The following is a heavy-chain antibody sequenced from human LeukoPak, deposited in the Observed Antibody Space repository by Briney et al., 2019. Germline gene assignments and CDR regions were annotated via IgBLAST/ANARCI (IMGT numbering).Heavy chain of an antibody. CDR1: TDSMNTYY. CDR3: VRLRWVLLAHYFDH. V-gene: IGHV4-59*01. J-gene: IGHJ4*02. D-gene: IGHD2-15*01. CDR2: IYHSGST. Sequence: SETLSLTCSVSTDSMNTYYWSSLRQSPGKGLQWIGHIYHSGSTDYNPSFKSRVTISIDMSKKEFSLKLTSVTVADTAMYYCVRLRWVLLAHYFDHWGQGAFVIVSS.